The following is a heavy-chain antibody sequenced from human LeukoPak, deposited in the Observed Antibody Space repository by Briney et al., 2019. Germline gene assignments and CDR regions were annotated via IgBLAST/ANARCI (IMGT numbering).Heavy chain of an antibody. CDR2: IYSGGST. CDR1: GFTVSSNY. Sequence: GGSLRLSCAASGFTVSSNYMSWVRQAPGKGLEWVSVIYSGGSTYYADSVKGRFTISRDNSKDTLYLQMNSLRAEDTAVYYCAKGRDCSSTSCYRRPPSAEYFQHWGQGTLVTVSS. D-gene: IGHD2-2*02. V-gene: IGHV3-66*01. J-gene: IGHJ1*01. CDR3: AKGRDCSSTSCYRRPPSAEYFQH.